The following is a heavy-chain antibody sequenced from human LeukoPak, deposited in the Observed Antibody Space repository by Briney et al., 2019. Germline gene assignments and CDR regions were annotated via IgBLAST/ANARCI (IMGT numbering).Heavy chain of an antibody. Sequence: PGGSLRLSCAVSGFTFSSYAMSWVRQAPGKGLEWVSGISGSGGSTYYADSVKGRFTISRDNSKNMLHLQMNSLRAEDTALYYCAKDQNFDWVPHDHWGQGTLVTVSS. V-gene: IGHV3-23*01. D-gene: IGHD3-9*01. CDR2: ISGSGGST. J-gene: IGHJ5*02. CDR1: GFTFSSYA. CDR3: AKDQNFDWVPHDH.